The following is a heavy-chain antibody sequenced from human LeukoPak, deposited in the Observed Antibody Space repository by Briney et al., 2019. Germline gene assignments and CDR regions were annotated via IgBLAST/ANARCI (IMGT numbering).Heavy chain of an antibody. J-gene: IGHJ5*02. D-gene: IGHD5-18*01. V-gene: IGHV4-4*07. CDR2: IYSSGNT. CDR1: GGSISSDY. Sequence: SETLSLTCTVSGGSISSDYWSWIRQSAGKGLEYIGRIYSSGNTNYNPSLKSRVTMSVDTSKNQFSLKLNSVTAADTAVYYCARRGYTYGWGWFDPWGQGTLVTVSS. CDR3: ARRGYTYGWGWFDP.